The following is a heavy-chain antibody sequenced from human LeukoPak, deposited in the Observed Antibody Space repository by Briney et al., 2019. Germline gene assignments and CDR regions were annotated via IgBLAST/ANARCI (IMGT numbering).Heavy chain of an antibody. CDR3: ARARVADYGDYSFGY. Sequence: PGGSLRLSCAASGFTFSSYGMSWVRQAPGKGLEWIGSIYYSGSTYYNPSLKSRVTISVDTSKNQFSLKLSSVTAADTAVYYCARARVADYGDYSFGYWGQGTLVTVSS. CDR2: IYYSGST. J-gene: IGHJ4*02. CDR1: GFTFSSYG. D-gene: IGHD4-17*01. V-gene: IGHV4-38-2*01.